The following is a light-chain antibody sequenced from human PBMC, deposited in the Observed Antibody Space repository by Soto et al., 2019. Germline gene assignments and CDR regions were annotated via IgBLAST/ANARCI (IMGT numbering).Light chain of an antibody. CDR2: GAS. Sequence: VMTQSRCTLCVSPGERAILSCRASQSVDTNLAWYQQKPGQAPRLLISGASTRATGVSARFSGSGSGTEFSLTISSLQSEDFAVYYCEQYQYWPPRTFGQGTKVEIK. J-gene: IGKJ1*01. V-gene: IGKV3-15*01. CDR3: EQYQYWPPRT. CDR1: QSVDTN.